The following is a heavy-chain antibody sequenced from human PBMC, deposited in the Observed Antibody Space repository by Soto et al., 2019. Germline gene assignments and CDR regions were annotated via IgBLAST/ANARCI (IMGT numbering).Heavy chain of an antibody. Sequence: QVQLVQSGAEVKKPGSSVKVSCKASGGTFSSYAISWVRQAPGQGLAWMGGIIHIFGTANYAQKFQGRVTITADESTSTAYMELSSLSSEDTAVYYCARNVIAAAGGAAFDIWGQGTMVTVSS. CDR1: GGTFSSYA. V-gene: IGHV1-69*12. CDR2: IIHIFGTA. CDR3: ARNVIAAAGGAAFDI. D-gene: IGHD6-13*01. J-gene: IGHJ3*02.